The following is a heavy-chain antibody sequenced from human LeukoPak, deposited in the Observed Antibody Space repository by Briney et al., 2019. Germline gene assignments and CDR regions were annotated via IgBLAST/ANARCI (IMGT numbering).Heavy chain of an antibody. D-gene: IGHD1-14*01. CDR2: TDRSGTT. J-gene: IGHJ4*02. CDR3: ARAYKASPLHNAIDS. CDR1: GGSFSGYF. Sequence: SETLSLTCAVYGGSFSGYFWSWIRQTPGKGLEWIGETDRSGTTNYNPSLKSRVIISPDTSKSQFSLKVNSVTAADTAVYYCARAYKASPLHNAIDSWGQGTLVTVSS. V-gene: IGHV4-34*01.